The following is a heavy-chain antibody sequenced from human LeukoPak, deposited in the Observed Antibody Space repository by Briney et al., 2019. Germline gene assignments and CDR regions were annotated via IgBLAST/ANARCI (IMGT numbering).Heavy chain of an antibody. CDR2: IKPDSGDT. V-gene: IGHV1-2*02. J-gene: IGHJ5*02. CDR3: VRDRPHNWFDP. CDR1: GGTFSSYA. Sequence: ASVKVSCKASGGTFSSYAISWVRQAPGQGLEWMGLIKPDSGDTNYARKFQGRVTMTRDTSITTAYMELNRLTSDDTAVYYCVRDRPHNWFDPWGQGTLVTVSS.